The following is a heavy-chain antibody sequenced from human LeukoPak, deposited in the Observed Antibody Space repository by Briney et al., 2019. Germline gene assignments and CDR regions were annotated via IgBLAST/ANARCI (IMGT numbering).Heavy chain of an antibody. CDR3: ARAIQSHLLKGYFDY. V-gene: IGHV3-53*01. Sequence: GGSLRLSCAPFGLTVSSNYMSWVRRAPGKGLEWVSTIYSDGTPYYADSLKGRFTISRDNSKNTLYLRMNSLRAEDTAIYYCARAIQSHLLKGYFDYWGQGALVTVSS. J-gene: IGHJ4*02. CDR2: IYSDGTP. D-gene: IGHD2-2*01. CDR1: GLTVSSNY.